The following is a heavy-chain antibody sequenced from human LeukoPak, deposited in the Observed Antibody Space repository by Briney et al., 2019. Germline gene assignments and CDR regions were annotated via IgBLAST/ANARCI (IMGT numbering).Heavy chain of an antibody. CDR1: GGTSNNYA. CDR3: ARKYTSGWGPNWFDP. Sequence: SVKVSCKASGGTSNNYAINWVRQAPGQGLEWMGGIIPIFGTPNYAQKFQGRVTITADESTTTAYMELSSLTSEDTAVYYCARKYTSGWGPNWFDPWGQGTLVTVSS. CDR2: IIPIFGTP. D-gene: IGHD6-19*01. J-gene: IGHJ5*02. V-gene: IGHV1-69*13.